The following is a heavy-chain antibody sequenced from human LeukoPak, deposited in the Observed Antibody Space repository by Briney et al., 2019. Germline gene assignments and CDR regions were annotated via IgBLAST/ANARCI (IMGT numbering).Heavy chain of an antibody. CDR1: GGSISSYY. J-gene: IGHJ4*02. Sequence: SETLSLTCTVSGGSISSYYWSWIRQPPGKGLEWIGYIYYSGSTNYNPSLKSRVTISVDTSKNQFSLKLSSVTAADTAVYYCAGQNAYYYDSSGFNFDYWGQGTLVTVSS. V-gene: IGHV4-59*08. CDR2: IYYSGST. CDR3: AGQNAYYYDSSGFNFDY. D-gene: IGHD3-22*01.